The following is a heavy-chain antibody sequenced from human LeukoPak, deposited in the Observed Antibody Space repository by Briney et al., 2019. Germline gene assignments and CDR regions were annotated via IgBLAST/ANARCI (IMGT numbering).Heavy chain of an antibody. CDR1: GYTFTGYY. D-gene: IGHD2-21*01. V-gene: IGHV1-2*02. Sequence: GASVKVSCKASGYTFTGYYMHWVRQVPGQGLEWMGWINPNSGGTNYAQKFQGRVTMTRDTSTSTAYMELRSLRSDDTAVYYCASQYCGGDCSADYWGQGTLVTVSS. J-gene: IGHJ4*02. CDR3: ASQYCGGDCSADY. CDR2: INPNSGGT.